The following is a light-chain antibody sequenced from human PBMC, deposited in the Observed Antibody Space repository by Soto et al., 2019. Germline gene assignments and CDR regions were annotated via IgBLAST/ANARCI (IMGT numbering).Light chain of an antibody. J-gene: IGKJ4*01. CDR3: QQLSRYPLT. Sequence: DIQLTQSPFFLSASVGDTVTITCRASQALSNYLAWYQQKPGKAPDLLIYSASTLQSGVPSRFSGSGSETEFSLTIRALQPEDFATYYCQQLSRYPLTFGGGTKVDIK. CDR2: SAS. CDR1: QALSNY. V-gene: IGKV1-9*01.